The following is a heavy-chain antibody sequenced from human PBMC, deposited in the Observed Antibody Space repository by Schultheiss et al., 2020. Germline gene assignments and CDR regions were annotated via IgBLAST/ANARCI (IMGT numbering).Heavy chain of an antibody. CDR3: ARIGVAVAGTSWFDP. CDR2: IYTSGST. Sequence: SETLSLTCTVSGCSISSGSYYWSWIRQPAGKGLEWIGRIYTSGSTNYNPSLKSRVTISVDTSKNQFSLKLSSVTAADTAVYYCARIGVAVAGTSWFDPWGQGTLVTVSS. D-gene: IGHD6-19*01. V-gene: IGHV4-61*02. CDR1: GCSISSGSYY. J-gene: IGHJ5*02.